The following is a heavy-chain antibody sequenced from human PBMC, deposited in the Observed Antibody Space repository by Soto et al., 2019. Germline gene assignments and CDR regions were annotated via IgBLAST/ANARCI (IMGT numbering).Heavy chain of an antibody. Sequence: SETLSLTCAVYGSSFSGYYWSWIRQPPGKGLEWIGEINHSGSTNYNPSLKSRVTISVDTSKNQFSLELSSVTAADTAVYYCAASRSSRPPYYFDYWGQGTLVTVSS. V-gene: IGHV4-34*01. CDR3: AASRSSRPPYYFDY. CDR2: INHSGST. D-gene: IGHD6-13*01. CDR1: GSSFSGYY. J-gene: IGHJ4*02.